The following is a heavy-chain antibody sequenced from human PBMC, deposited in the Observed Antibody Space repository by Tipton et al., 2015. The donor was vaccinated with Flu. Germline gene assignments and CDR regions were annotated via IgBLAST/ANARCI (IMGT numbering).Heavy chain of an antibody. V-gene: IGHV3-23*01. CDR1: GFTFVNYA. Sequence: SLRLSCGASGFTFVNYAMSWVRQAPGKGLEWVSGISGGGDATYYADSVKGRFTISRDNFKNTLYLQMNSLRADDTALYYCAKGFGDYDPSVDIWGQGTLVPVSS. CDR2: ISGGGDAT. CDR3: AKGFGDYDPSVDI. D-gene: IGHD4-17*01. J-gene: IGHJ4*02.